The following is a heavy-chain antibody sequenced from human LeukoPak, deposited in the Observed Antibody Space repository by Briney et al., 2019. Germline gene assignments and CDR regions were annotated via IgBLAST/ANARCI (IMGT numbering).Heavy chain of an antibody. CDR1: GFTVSTNS. D-gene: IGHD3-10*01. Sequence: GGSLRLSCAASGFTVSTNSMSWVRQAPGKGLEWVSAISGSGGSTYYADSVKGRFTISRDNSKNTLYLQMNSLRAEDTAVYYCAKGGSGSLWGQGTLVTVSS. CDR3: AKGGSGSL. CDR2: ISGSGGST. J-gene: IGHJ4*02. V-gene: IGHV3-23*01.